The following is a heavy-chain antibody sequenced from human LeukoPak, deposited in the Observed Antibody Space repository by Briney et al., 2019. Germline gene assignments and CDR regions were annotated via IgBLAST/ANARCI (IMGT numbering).Heavy chain of an antibody. D-gene: IGHD5-18*01. CDR2: ISSSGSTI. CDR1: GFTFSDYY. CDR3: AREGTAMVDFDY. Sequence: AGGSLRLSCAASGFTFSDYYMSWIRQAPGKGLEWVSYISSSGSTIYYADSVKGRFTISRDNAKNSLYLHMNSLRAEDTAVYYCAREGTAMVDFDYWGQGTLVTVSS. J-gene: IGHJ4*02. V-gene: IGHV3-11*01.